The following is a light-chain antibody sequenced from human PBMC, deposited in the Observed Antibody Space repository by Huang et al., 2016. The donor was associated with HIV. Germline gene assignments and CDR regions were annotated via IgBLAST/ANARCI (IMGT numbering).Light chain of an antibody. V-gene: IGKV2-28*01. CDR3: MQALQSPPYT. Sequence: DIVMTQSPLSLSVTPGEPASMSCRSSQSLLHNNGDNYFDGHLQTPGQSPQLLIYLGSNQASGVPDRCIGSGSGTDCTLKISRVEAEDVGVYYCMQALQSPPYTFGQGTKLEIK. J-gene: IGKJ2*01. CDR2: LGS. CDR1: QSLLHNNGDNY.